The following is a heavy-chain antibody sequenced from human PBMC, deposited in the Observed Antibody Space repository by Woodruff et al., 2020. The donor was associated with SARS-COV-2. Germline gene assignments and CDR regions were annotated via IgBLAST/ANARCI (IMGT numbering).Heavy chain of an antibody. V-gene: IGHV1-69*01. Sequence: GLEWMGGIIPIFGTANYAQKFQGRVTITADESTSTAYMELSSLRSEDTAVYYCARDSFLDGFISFDYWGQGTLVTVSS. D-gene: IGHD3-10*01. CDR2: IIPIFGTA. CDR3: ARDSFLDGFISFDY. J-gene: IGHJ4*02.